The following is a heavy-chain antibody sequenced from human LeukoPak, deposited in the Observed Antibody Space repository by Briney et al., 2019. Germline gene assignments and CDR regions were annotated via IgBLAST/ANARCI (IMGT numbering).Heavy chain of an antibody. Sequence: GGSLRLSCAASGFTFSSYAMSWVRQAPGKGLEWVSAISGSDGSTYYADSVKGRFTISRENAKNSLYLQMNSLRAEDTAVYYCVSVRGDGYFDLWGRGTLVTVSS. J-gene: IGHJ2*01. V-gene: IGHV3-23*01. CDR3: VSVRGDGYFDL. CDR2: ISGSDGST. D-gene: IGHD3-10*01. CDR1: GFTFSSYA.